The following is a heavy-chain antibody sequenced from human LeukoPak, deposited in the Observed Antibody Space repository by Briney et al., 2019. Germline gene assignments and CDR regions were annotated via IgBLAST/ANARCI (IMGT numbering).Heavy chain of an antibody. Sequence: GGSLRLSCAASGFTFSSYSMNWVRQAPGKGLEWVSSISSSSSYIYYADSVKGRFTTSRDNAKNSLYLQMNSLRAEDTAVYYCARVGVVITPGAFDIWGQGTMVTVSS. CDR2: ISSSSSYI. CDR1: GFTFSSYS. J-gene: IGHJ3*02. V-gene: IGHV3-21*01. CDR3: ARVGVVITPGAFDI. D-gene: IGHD3-3*01.